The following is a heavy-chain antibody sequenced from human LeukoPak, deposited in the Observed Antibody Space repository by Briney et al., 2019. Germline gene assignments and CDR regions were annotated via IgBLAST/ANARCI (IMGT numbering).Heavy chain of an antibody. D-gene: IGHD3-16*01. V-gene: IGHV1-18*01. CDR3: ARAIRTLGVGHSKKNNAFDI. Sequence: ASVKVSCKASGCTFTSYGISWVRQAPGQGLEWMGWISAYNGNTNYAQKLQGRVTMTTDTSTSTAYMELRSLRSDDTAVYYCARAIRTLGVGHSKKNNAFDIWGQGTMVTVSS. J-gene: IGHJ3*02. CDR2: ISAYNGNT. CDR1: GCTFTSYG.